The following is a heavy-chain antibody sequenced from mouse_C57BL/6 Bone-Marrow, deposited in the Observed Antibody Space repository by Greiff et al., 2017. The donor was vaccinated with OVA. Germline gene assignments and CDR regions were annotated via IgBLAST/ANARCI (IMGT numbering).Heavy chain of an antibody. V-gene: IGHV1-9*01. CDR2: ILPGGGST. CDR3: AREGDGYYVWYFDV. CDR1: GYTFTGYW. J-gene: IGHJ1*03. D-gene: IGHD2-3*01. Sequence: VQLQQSGAELMKPGASVKLSCKATGYTFTGYWIEWVKQRPGHGLEWIGEILPGGGSTNYNEKFKGKATFTADTSSNTAYMQLSSLTTEDSAIYYCAREGDGYYVWYFDVWGTGTTVTVSS.